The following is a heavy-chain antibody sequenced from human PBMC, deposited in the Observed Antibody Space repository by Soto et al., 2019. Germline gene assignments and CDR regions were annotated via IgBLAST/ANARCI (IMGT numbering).Heavy chain of an antibody. Sequence: GESLKISCKGSGYSFTSYWIGWVRQMPGKGLEWMGIIYPGDSETRYSPCFQGQVTISADKSISTAYLQWSSLKASDTDMYYCASLNDTAMDYYYFYYIDVWGKGTTVTVSS. J-gene: IGHJ6*03. CDR1: GYSFTSYW. D-gene: IGHD5-18*01. CDR2: IYPGDSET. CDR3: ASLNDTAMDYYYFYYIDV. V-gene: IGHV5-51*01.